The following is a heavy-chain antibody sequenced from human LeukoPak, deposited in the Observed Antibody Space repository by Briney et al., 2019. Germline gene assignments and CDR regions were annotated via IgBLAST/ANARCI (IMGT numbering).Heavy chain of an antibody. V-gene: IGHV5-51*01. Sequence: GESLKISCKGSGYTFTNYWIGWVRQMPGRGLEWMGIIYPGDSDPRYSPSFQGQVTISADKSMSTAYLQWSSLKASDTAMYYCARRSGTYFGTTGYLYSFDYWGQGTLVTVSS. J-gene: IGHJ4*02. D-gene: IGHD3-22*01. CDR1: GYTFTNYW. CDR2: IYPGDSDP. CDR3: ARRSGTYFGTTGYLYSFDY.